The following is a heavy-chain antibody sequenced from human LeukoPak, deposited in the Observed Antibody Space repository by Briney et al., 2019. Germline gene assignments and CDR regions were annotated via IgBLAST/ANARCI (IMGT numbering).Heavy chain of an antibody. Sequence: SQTLSLTCTVSGGSISSGDYYWSWIRQPPGKGLEWIGYIYYSGSTYYNPSLKSRVTISVDTSKNQFSLKLSSVTAADTAVYYCSRGRRGSRFYYDFWSGYPHDYWGQGTLVTVSP. CDR3: SRGRRGSRFYYDFWSGYPHDY. V-gene: IGHV4-30-4*08. J-gene: IGHJ4*02. D-gene: IGHD3-3*01. CDR1: GGSISSGDYY. CDR2: IYYSGST.